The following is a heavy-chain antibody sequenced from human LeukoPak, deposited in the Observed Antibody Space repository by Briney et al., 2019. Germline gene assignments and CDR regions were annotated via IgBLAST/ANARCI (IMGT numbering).Heavy chain of an antibody. D-gene: IGHD5-12*01. CDR3: AHLTRGYSDSDYGS. J-gene: IGHJ5*02. CDR2: ISGSGGNT. CDR1: GFRFSNYA. Sequence: PGGSLRLSCAASGFRFSNYALTWVRQVPGKGLEWESTISGSGGNTYYADSAKGRFTISRDNSKNTLFLQMNSLRAEDTAMFYCAHLTRGYSDSDYGSWGQGTLVTVSS. V-gene: IGHV3-23*01.